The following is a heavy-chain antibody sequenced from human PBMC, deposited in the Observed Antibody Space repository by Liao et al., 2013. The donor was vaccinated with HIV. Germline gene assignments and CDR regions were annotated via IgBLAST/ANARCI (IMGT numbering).Heavy chain of an antibody. CDR3: ARGEPTGGYDAFDI. V-gene: IGHV4-34*01. CDR2: INHSGST. D-gene: IGHD7-27*01. CDR1: GGSFSGYY. J-gene: IGHJ3*02. Sequence: QVQLQQWGAGLLKPSETLSLTCAVYGGSFSGYYWSWIRQPPGKGLEWIGEINHSGSTNYNPSLKSRVTISVDTSKNQFSLKLSSVTAADTAVYYCARGEPTGGYDAFDIWGQGTMVTVSS.